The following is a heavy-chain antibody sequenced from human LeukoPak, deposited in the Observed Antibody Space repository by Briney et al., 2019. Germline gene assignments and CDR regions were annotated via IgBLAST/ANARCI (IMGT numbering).Heavy chain of an antibody. CDR3: AKDEGDWYFDL. V-gene: IGHV3-23*01. CDR2: ISGSGGST. Sequence: PGGSLRLSCAASGFTFSSYAMSWVRQAPGKGLGWVSVISGSGGSTYYADSVKGRFIISGDTSKNTLYLQMNSLRAEDTAVYYCAKDEGDWYFDLWGRGTLVTVSS. J-gene: IGHJ2*01. CDR1: GFTFSSYA.